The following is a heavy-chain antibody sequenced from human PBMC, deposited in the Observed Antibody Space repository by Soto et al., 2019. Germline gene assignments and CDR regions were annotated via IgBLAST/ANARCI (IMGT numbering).Heavy chain of an antibody. CDR3: STTVITATLFEY. D-gene: IGHD2-15*01. CDR1: GFTFSGHY. J-gene: IGHJ4*02. CDR2: IRNNPNGHTT. V-gene: IGHV3-72*01. Sequence: EVQLVESGGGLVQPGGSLRLSCEGSGFTFSGHYMDWVRQAPGKGLEWLGRIRNNPNGHTTEYAASVKGRFTISRDDSKNLVYLQMNNLKSEDTAVYYCSTTVITATLFEYWGQGTLVTVSS.